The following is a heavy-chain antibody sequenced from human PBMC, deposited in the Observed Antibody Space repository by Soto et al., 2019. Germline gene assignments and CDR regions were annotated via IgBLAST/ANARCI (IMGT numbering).Heavy chain of an antibody. D-gene: IGHD6-13*01. CDR3: ARGIAAAGPRGWFDP. Sequence: QVQLVQSGAEVKKPGSSVKVSCKASGGTFSSYTISWVRQAPGQGLEWMGRIIPILGIANYAQKFQGRVTITADKSTSTAYMELCSLRSEDTAVYYCARGIAAAGPRGWFDPWGQGTLVTVSS. J-gene: IGHJ5*02. CDR1: GGTFSSYT. V-gene: IGHV1-69*02. CDR2: IIPILGIA.